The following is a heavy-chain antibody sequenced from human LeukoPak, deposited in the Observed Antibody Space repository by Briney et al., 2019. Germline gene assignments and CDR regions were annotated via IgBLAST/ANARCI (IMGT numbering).Heavy chain of an antibody. J-gene: IGHJ4*02. CDR1: GVSISSTHW. CDR2: ISLTGRT. D-gene: IGHD1-26*01. CDR3: SRESGAFCPFGY. Sequence: PSETLSLTCGVSGVSISSTHWWSWVRQPPGQGLEWIGEISLTGRTNYNPSLNSRVTMSLDESKNQLSLNLTSVTAADTAIYYCSRESGAFCPFGYWGQGTLVTVSS. V-gene: IGHV4-4*02.